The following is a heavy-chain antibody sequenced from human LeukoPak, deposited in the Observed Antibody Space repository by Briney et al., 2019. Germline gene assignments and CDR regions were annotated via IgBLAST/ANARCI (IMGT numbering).Heavy chain of an antibody. D-gene: IGHD2-2*01. CDR1: GGSISSGGYY. CDR3: ARARDIVVSSNIYYFDY. CDR2: IYYSGST. J-gene: IGHJ4*02. Sequence: SQTLSLTCTVSGGSISSGGYYWNWIHQHPGKGLEWIGFIYYSGSTYHNPSLKSRVSISVDTSKNQFSLKLSSVTAADTAVYYCARARDIVVSSNIYYFDYWGQGTLVTVSS. V-gene: IGHV4-31*03.